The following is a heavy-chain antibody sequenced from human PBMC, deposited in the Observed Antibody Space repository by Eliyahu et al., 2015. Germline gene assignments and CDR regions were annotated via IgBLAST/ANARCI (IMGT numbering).Heavy chain of an antibody. CDR2: ISWNSGSI. CDR3: AKSGTRGWY. CDR1: GLPLNDYA. D-gene: IGHD1-7*01. J-gene: IGHJ4*02. Sequence: EVQLVESGGGLVQPGRSXRLSCAASGLPLNDYAMHWVRQAPGKGLEWVSGISWNSGSIGYADSVKGRFTISRDNAKNSLYLQMNSLRAEDTALYYCAKSGTRGWYWGQGTLVTVSS. V-gene: IGHV3-9*01.